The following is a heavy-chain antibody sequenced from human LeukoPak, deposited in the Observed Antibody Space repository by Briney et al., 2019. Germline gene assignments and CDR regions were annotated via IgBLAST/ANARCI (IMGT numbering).Heavy chain of an antibody. CDR1: GFTFSDYY. V-gene: IGHV3-11*06. CDR2: ISSSGSYI. Sequence: GGSLRLSCAASGFTFSDYYMTWIRQAPGKGLEWVSYISSSGSYINYADSVKGRFTISRDNANKSLYLQMNSLRAADTAVYYCARDGGYCSGGNCFSEDWGQGTLVTVSS. CDR3: ARDGGYCSGGNCFSED. J-gene: IGHJ4*02. D-gene: IGHD2-15*01.